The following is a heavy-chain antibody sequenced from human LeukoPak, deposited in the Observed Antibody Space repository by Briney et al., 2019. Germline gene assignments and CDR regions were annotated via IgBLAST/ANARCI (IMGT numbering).Heavy chain of an antibody. CDR3: ARGSRRGALRWGYYYYMDV. CDR1: GYIFTDYY. Sequence: ASVKVSCKASGYIFTDYYMHWVRQAPGQELGWMGRINPNSGGTNYAQKFQGRVTMTRDTSISTAYTELSSLRSEDTAVYYCARGSRRGALRWGYYYYMDVWGKGTTVTISS. D-gene: IGHD3-10*01. CDR2: INPNSGGT. V-gene: IGHV1/OR15-1*01. J-gene: IGHJ6*03.